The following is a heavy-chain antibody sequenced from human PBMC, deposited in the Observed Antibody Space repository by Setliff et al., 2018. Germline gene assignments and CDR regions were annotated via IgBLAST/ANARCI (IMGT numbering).Heavy chain of an antibody. CDR2: IRVYDGYT. D-gene: IGHD1-26*01. V-gene: IGHV1-18*01. J-gene: IGHJ4*02. Sequence: ASVKVSCKASGGTFSSYAISWVRQDPGQGLEWMGWIRVYDGYTDYAQKFQGRVTMTKDTSTSTAYMELRSLRPDDTAVYYCVRDLGQWALDFWGQGTLVTVSS. CDR3: VRDLGQWALDF. CDR1: GGTFSSYA.